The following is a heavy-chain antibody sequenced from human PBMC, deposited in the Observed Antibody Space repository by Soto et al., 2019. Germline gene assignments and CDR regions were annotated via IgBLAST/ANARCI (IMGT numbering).Heavy chain of an antibody. V-gene: IGHV3-53*04. CDR3: ASSTGTGIRVFDC. J-gene: IGHJ4*02. D-gene: IGHD1-1*01. Sequence: PGGSLRLSCAASGFTVSSNYMSGVRQAPGKGLEWVSVIYGGGSTYYADSVKGRFTISRHNSKNTLYLQMNSLRAEDTAVYYCASSTGTGIRVFDCWGQGTLVTVSS. CDR1: GFTVSSNY. CDR2: IYGGGST.